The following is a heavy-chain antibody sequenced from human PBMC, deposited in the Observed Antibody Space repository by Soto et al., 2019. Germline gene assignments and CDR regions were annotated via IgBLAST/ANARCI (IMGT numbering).Heavy chain of an antibody. CDR3: ARHSGSYTQRNFDY. D-gene: IGHD1-26*01. V-gene: IGHV4-39*01. Sequence: SETLSLTCTVSGGSISSSSYYWGWIRQPPGKGLEWIGSIYYSGSTNYNPSLQSRVTISVDTSKNQFSLKLSSVTATDTAVFYCARHSGSYTQRNFDYWGQGTLVTVS. J-gene: IGHJ4*02. CDR2: IYYSGST. CDR1: GGSISSSSYY.